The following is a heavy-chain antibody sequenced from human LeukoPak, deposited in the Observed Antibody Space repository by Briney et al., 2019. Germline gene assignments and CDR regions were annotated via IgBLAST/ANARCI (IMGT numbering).Heavy chain of an antibody. CDR3: AKDYGYSSSWFDP. J-gene: IGHJ5*02. CDR1: GFTFDDYG. D-gene: IGHD6-13*01. Sequence: GGSLRLSCEDSGFTFDDYGMHWVRQAPGKGLEWVSTISWNSASVGYVDSVKGRFTISRDNAKKTLYLQMNSLRPEDTALYYCAKDYGYSSSWFDPWGQGTLVTVSS. V-gene: IGHV3-9*01. CDR2: ISWNSASV.